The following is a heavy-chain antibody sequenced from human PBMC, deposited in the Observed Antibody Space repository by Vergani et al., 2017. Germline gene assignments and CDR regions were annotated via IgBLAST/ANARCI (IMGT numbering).Heavy chain of an antibody. J-gene: IGHJ6*02. CDR1: GFTFSSYA. D-gene: IGHD3-3*01. V-gene: IGHV3-23*01. CDR2: ISGSGGST. CDR3: ARDKQGFWSGYGGNYYGMDV. Sequence: EVQLLESGGGLVQPGGSLRLSCAASGFTFSSYAMSWVRQAPGKGLEWVSAISGSGGSTYYADSVKGRFTISRDNSKNTLYLQMNSLRAEDTAVYYCARDKQGFWSGYGGNYYGMDVWGQGTTVTVSS.